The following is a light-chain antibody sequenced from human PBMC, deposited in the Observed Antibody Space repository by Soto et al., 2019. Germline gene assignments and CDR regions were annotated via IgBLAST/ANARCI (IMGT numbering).Light chain of an antibody. Sequence: QSGLTQPAPVSGSPGQSIAISCTGTSSAVGGYNYVSWYQQHPGKAPKLILCDVSNRPSGVSDRFSGSKSGNTASLTISGLQTEDEADYYCSSYTTSSTYVFGTGTKVTVL. V-gene: IGLV2-14*01. J-gene: IGLJ1*01. CDR2: DVS. CDR3: SSYTTSSTYV. CDR1: SSAVGGYNY.